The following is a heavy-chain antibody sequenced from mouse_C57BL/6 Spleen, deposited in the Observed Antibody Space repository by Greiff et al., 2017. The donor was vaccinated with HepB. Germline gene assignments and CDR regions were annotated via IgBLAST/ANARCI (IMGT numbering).Heavy chain of an antibody. CDR1: GYTFTSYW. V-gene: IGHV1-50*01. J-gene: IGHJ2*01. D-gene: IGHD2-1*01. CDR3: ARGKRLYGNFYFDY. CDR2: IDPSDSYT. Sequence: VQLQQSGAELVKPGASVKLSCKASGYTFTSYWMQWVKQRPGQGLEWIGEIDPSDSYTNYNQKFKGKATLTVDTSSSTAYMQLSSLTSEDSAVYYCARGKRLYGNFYFDYWGQGTTLTVSS.